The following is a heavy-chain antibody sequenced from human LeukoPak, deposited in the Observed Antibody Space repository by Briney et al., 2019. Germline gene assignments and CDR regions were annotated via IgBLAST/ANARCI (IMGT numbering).Heavy chain of an antibody. V-gene: IGHV3-23*01. Sequence: GGSLRLSCAASGFTFSSYAMSWVRQAPGKGLEWVSAISGSGGSTYYADSVKGRFTISRDNSKNTLYLQMNSLRAEDTAVYYCAKDRGYYDSSGSFFFDYWGQGTLVTVSS. CDR2: ISGSGGST. D-gene: IGHD3-22*01. CDR3: AKDRGYYDSSGSFFFDY. J-gene: IGHJ4*02. CDR1: GFTFSSYA.